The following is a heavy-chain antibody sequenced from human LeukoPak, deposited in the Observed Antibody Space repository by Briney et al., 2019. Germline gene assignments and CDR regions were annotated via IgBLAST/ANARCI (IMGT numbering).Heavy chain of an antibody. J-gene: IGHJ4*02. D-gene: IGHD2-15*01. CDR1: GFTFSVGW. CDR2: IKSKIDGGTI. CDR3: TTRRQDGW. Sequence: GGSLRLSCVASGFTFSVGWMSWVRQAPGKGLEWVGRIKSKIDGGTIDYAAPVKGRFTISRDDSRNTLYLQMNSLKTEDTAVYYCTTRRQDGWWGQGTLVTVSS. V-gene: IGHV3-15*01.